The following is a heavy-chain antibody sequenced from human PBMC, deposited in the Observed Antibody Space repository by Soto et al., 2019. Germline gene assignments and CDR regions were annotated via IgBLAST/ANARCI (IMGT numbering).Heavy chain of an antibody. Sequence: DVQLMESGGGLAQPGGSLRLSCAASGFSFSPYAMTWVRQAPGKGLEWVSGISGSGINTYYADSVKGRFTISRDHSNNTLYLRMNSLRAEDTAVYYCAKVGSIWAYYMDVWGTGTTVIVSS. CDR3: AKVGSIWAYYMDV. CDR2: ISGSGINT. V-gene: IGHV3-23*01. J-gene: IGHJ6*03. D-gene: IGHD3-9*01. CDR1: GFSFSPYA.